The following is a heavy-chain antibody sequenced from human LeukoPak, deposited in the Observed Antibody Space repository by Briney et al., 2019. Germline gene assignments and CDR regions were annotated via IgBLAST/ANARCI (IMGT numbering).Heavy chain of an antibody. CDR1: GFTFDDYA. CDR2: ISWNSGSI. Sequence: GRSLGLSCAASGFTFDDYAMHWVRQAPGKGLEWVSGISWNSGSIGYADSVKGRFTISRDNAKNSLYLQMNSLRAEDMALYYCAKDSSSGWSYDFDYWGQGTLVTVSS. J-gene: IGHJ4*02. V-gene: IGHV3-9*03. D-gene: IGHD6-19*01. CDR3: AKDSSSGWSYDFDY.